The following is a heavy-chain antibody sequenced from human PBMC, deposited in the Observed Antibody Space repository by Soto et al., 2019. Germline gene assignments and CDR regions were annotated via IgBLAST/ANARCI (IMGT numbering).Heavy chain of an antibody. CDR1: GGSISSGGYY. CDR2: IYYSGST. Sequence: QVQLQESGPGLVKPSQTLSLTCTVSGGSISSGGYYWSWIRQHPGKGLEWIGDIYYSGSTYYNPSLKSRVTISVDTAKKQFSLKLSSVTAADTAVYHCAGVCGGDCHKGMDVWGQGTTVTVSS. CDR3: AGVCGGDCHKGMDV. J-gene: IGHJ6*02. V-gene: IGHV4-31*03. D-gene: IGHD2-21*02.